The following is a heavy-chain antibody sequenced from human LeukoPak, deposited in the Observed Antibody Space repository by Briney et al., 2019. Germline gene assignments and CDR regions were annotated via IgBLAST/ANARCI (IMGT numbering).Heavy chain of an antibody. Sequence: ASVKVSCKASGYTFTIYGISWVRQAPGQGLEWMGWISAYNGNTNYAQKLQGRVTMTTDTSTSTAYMELRSLRSDDTAVYYCARVTSSWTGYYYGMDVWGQGTTVTVSS. CDR1: GYTFTIYG. V-gene: IGHV1-18*01. J-gene: IGHJ6*02. CDR3: ARVTSSWTGYYYGMDV. D-gene: IGHD6-13*01. CDR2: ISAYNGNT.